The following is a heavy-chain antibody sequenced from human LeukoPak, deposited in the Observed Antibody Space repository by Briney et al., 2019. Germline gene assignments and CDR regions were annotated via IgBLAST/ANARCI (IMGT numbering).Heavy chain of an antibody. V-gene: IGHV3-11*04. D-gene: IGHD6-13*01. CDR3: ARDPVGSWQDAFDI. Sequence: GGSLRLSCAASGFTFSDYYMSWIRQAPGKGLEWVSYISSSGSTIYYADSVKGRFTISRDNAKNSLYLQMNSLRAEDTAVYYCARDPVGSWQDAFDIWGQGTMVTVSS. J-gene: IGHJ3*02. CDR2: ISSSGSTI. CDR1: GFTFSDYY.